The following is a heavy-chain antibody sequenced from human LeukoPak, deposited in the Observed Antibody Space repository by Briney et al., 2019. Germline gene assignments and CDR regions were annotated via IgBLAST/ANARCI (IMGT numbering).Heavy chain of an antibody. J-gene: IGHJ4*02. CDR1: GYTFTGYY. D-gene: IGHD1-26*01. CDR2: IDLNTGDT. V-gene: IGHV1-2*02. Sequence: ASVKVSCKASGYTFTGYYIHWVRQAPGQGLEWMGWIDLNTGDTKYTQKFQGRVSMTRDTSSSTAYMELSRLTSDDTALYYCARDRSLTEKYSGRYFHDYWGQGTLVTVSS. CDR3: ARDRSLTEKYSGRYFHDY.